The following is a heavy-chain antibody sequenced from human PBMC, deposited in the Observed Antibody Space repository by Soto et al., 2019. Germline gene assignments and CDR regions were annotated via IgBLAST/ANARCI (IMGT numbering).Heavy chain of an antibody. D-gene: IGHD1-26*01. CDR3: ARGVSAGVDY. Sequence: QVPLVQSGAEVREPGASVKVSCKASGYRFTSLDINWVRQTAGQGLEWMGWMEPSTARTGYAQKFQGRVTMTRDTSINTAYMELTTLTSDDTAFYYCARGVSAGVDYWGQGTLVTVSS. CDR1: GYRFTSLD. J-gene: IGHJ4*02. V-gene: IGHV1-8*01. CDR2: MEPSTART.